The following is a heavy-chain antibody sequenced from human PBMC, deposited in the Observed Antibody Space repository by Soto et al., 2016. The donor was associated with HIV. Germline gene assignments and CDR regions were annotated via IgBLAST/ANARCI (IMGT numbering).Heavy chain of an antibody. Sequence: EVQLVESGGGLVQPGGSLRLSCAVSGFTFSRNWMTWVRQAPGKGLEWVANIKQDGSEKHYVDSVKGRFTISRDNVKNSLFXQMNSLRVEDTAVYYCARDAYNGRLDYWGQGTLVTVSS. CDR2: IKQDGSEK. CDR1: GFTFSRNW. J-gene: IGHJ4*02. V-gene: IGHV3-7*01. D-gene: IGHD1-1*01. CDR3: ARDAYNGRLDY.